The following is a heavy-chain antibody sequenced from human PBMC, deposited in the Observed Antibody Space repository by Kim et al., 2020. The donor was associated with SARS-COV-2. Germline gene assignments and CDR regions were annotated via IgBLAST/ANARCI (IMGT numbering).Heavy chain of an antibody. V-gene: IGHV4-39*01. J-gene: IGHJ3*02. CDR2: IYYSGST. D-gene: IGHD6-25*01. CDR3: ARHAAASDAFDI. Sequence: SETLSLTCTVSGGSISSSSYYWGWIRQPPGKGLEWIGSIYYSGSTYYNPSLKSRITISVDTSKNQFSLKLSSVTAADTAVYYCARHAAASDAFDIWGQGTMVTVSS. CDR1: GGSISSSSYY.